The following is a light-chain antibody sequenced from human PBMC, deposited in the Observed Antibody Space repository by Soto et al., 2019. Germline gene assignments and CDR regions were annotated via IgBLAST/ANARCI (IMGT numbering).Light chain of an antibody. CDR2: GAS. Sequence: EIVLTQSPGTLSLSPGERATLSFRSGQSVSSSYLAWYQQKPGQAPRLPIYGASSRATGIPDRFSGSGSGTDFTLTISRLEPEDFAVYYCQQYGSSPSITFGQGTRLEI. J-gene: IGKJ5*01. V-gene: IGKV3-20*01. CDR1: QSVSSSY. CDR3: QQYGSSPSIT.